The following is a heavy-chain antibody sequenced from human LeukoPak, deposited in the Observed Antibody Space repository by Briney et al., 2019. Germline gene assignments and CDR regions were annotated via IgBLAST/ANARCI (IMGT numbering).Heavy chain of an antibody. CDR3: ARYCSSTSCYTGFDP. CDR1: GGSISSGSYY. CDR2: IYTSGST. J-gene: IGHJ5*02. Sequence: SETLSLTCTVSGGSISSGSYYWSWIRQPGGKGLEWIGRIYTSGSTNYNPSLKSRVTISVDTSKNHFSLKLSSVTAADTAVYYCARYCSSTSCYTGFDPWGQGTLVTVSS. D-gene: IGHD2-2*02. V-gene: IGHV4-61*02.